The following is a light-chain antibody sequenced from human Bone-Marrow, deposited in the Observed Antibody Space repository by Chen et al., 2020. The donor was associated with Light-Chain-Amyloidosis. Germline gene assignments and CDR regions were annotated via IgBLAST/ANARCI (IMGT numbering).Light chain of an antibody. CDR3: SSYTITNTLV. CDR1: SSDVGGDNH. Sequence: QSALTQPASVSGSPGQSITISCTGTSSDVGGDNHVSWYQQHPDKAPKLMIYEVTNRTSWVPDRFSDSTSGNTASLTISGLQTEDEADYFCSSYTITNTLVFGSGTRVTVL. V-gene: IGLV2-14*01. CDR2: EVT. J-gene: IGLJ1*01.